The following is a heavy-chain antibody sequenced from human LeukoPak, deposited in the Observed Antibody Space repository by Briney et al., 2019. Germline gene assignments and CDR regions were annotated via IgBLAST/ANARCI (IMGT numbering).Heavy chain of an antibody. Sequence: ASVKVSCKASGYTFTSYDINWVRQATGQGLEWMGWMNPNSGNTGYAQKFQGRVTITRNTSISTAYMELSSLRSEDTAVYYCARGRGDGYDIIGYYYYYYYMDVWGKGTTVTVSS. J-gene: IGHJ6*03. V-gene: IGHV1-8*03. CDR2: MNPNSGNT. D-gene: IGHD5-12*01. CDR1: GYTFTSYD. CDR3: ARGRGDGYDIIGYYYYYYYMDV.